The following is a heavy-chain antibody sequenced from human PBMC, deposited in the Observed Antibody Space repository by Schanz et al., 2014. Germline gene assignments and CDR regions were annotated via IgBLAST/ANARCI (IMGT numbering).Heavy chain of an antibody. V-gene: IGHV3-11*05. J-gene: IGHJ5*01. Sequence: QVQVVQSGGGLVKPGGSLRLSCAASGFVFGDYYMTWIRQAPGKGLEWLSYISDSGTYTNYADSVKCRFTISRDNAKSSLYLQMNSVRVEDTAVYYCAASSGWHPSTDSWGQGTLVTVSS. CDR2: ISDSGTYT. CDR3: AASSGWHPSTDS. CDR1: GFVFGDYY. D-gene: IGHD6-19*01.